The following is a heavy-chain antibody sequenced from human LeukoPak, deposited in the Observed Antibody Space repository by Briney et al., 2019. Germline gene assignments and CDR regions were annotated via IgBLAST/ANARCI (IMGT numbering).Heavy chain of an antibody. CDR3: ARVTGYMIEDYFDY. Sequence: GSLRLSCAASGFTFSNAWMSWLRQPPGKGLEWIGYIYYSGSTNYNPSLKSRVTISVDTSKNQFSLRLSSVTAADTAVYYCARVTGYMIEDYFDYWGQGTLVTVSS. V-gene: IGHV4-59*01. CDR1: GFTFSNAW. D-gene: IGHD3-22*01. CDR2: IYYSGST. J-gene: IGHJ4*02.